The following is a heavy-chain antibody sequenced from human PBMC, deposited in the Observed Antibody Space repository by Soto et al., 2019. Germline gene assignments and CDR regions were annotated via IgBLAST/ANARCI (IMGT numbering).Heavy chain of an antibody. J-gene: IGHJ4*02. CDR2: ISWNSGSI. Sequence: GGSLRLSCAASGFTFDDYAMHWVRQAPGKGLEWVSGISWNSGSIGYADSVKGRFTISRDNAKNSLYLQMNSLRAEDTAVYYCARGIAVAGIVYSGQGTLVTVSS. D-gene: IGHD6-19*01. V-gene: IGHV3-9*01. CDR3: ARGIAVAGIVY. CDR1: GFTFDDYA.